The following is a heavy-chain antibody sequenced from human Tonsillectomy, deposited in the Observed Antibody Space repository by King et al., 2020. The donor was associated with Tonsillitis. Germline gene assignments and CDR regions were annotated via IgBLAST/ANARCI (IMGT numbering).Heavy chain of an antibody. CDR2: IYTSGST. CDR1: GGSISSGSYY. CDR3: ARRYYDFWSGYYSGGYYYMDV. D-gene: IGHD3-3*01. V-gene: IGHV4-61*02. J-gene: IGHJ6*03. Sequence: VQLQESGPGLVKPSQTLSLTCTVSGGSISSGSYYWSWIRQPAGKGLEWIGRIYTSGSTNYNPSLKSRVTMSVDTSKNKFSLKLSSVTAADTAVYYCARRYYDFWSGYYSGGYYYMDVWGKGTTVTVSS.